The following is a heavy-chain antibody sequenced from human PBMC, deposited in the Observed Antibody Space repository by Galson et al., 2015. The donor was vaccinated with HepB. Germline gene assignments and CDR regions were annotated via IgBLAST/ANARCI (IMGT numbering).Heavy chain of an antibody. J-gene: IGHJ5*02. CDR1: GYTFTGYY. CDR3: ARAITFRVVPAAVRVYWFDP. CDR2: INPNSGGT. V-gene: IGHV1-2*06. Sequence: SVKVSCKASGYTFTGYYMHWVRQAPGQGLEWMGRINPNSGGTNYAQKFQGRVTMTRDTSISTAYMELSRLRSDDTAVCYCARAITFRVVPAAVRVYWFDPWGQGTLVTVSS. D-gene: IGHD2-2*01.